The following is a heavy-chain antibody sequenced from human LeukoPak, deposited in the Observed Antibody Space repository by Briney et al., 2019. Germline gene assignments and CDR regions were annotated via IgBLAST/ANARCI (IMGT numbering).Heavy chain of an antibody. Sequence: PGGSLRLSCIDSEFSFSDYWMTWVRQVPGKGLEWVANIKQDRSETFYVDSVRGRFTISRDNARKSLYLQMNSLRVEDTAVYFCARDCFAENNYWGQGILVTVSS. D-gene: IGHD2-21*01. CDR3: ARDCFAENNY. CDR2: IKQDRSET. CDR1: EFSFSDYW. V-gene: IGHV3-7*01. J-gene: IGHJ4*02.